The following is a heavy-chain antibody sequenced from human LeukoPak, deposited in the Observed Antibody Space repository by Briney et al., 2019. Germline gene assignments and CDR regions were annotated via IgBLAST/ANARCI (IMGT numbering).Heavy chain of an antibody. CDR2: ISAYNGNT. CDR1: GYTFTSYG. V-gene: IGHV1-18*01. D-gene: IGHD2-15*01. Sequence: ASVKVSCKASGYTFTSYGISWVRQAPGQGLEWMGWISAYNGNTNYAQKLQGRVIMTTDTSTSTAYMELRSLRSDDTAVYYCARVVSRGYCSGGGCSVRYYYYYMDVWGKGTTVTVSS. J-gene: IGHJ6*03. CDR3: ARVVSRGYCSGGGCSVRYYYYYMDV.